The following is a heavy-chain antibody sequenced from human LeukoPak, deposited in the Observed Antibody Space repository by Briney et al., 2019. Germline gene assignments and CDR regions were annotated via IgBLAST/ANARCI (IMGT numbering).Heavy chain of an antibody. CDR1: GGSISSYY. CDR2: IYTSVST. Sequence: SETLSLTCTVAGGSISSYYWSWIRPPAEKGLEWIGRIYTSVSTNYNPYLKSRVTMSADTSKNQFSLKLSSVTAADTAVYYCARLRYSSGWGLFDYWGQGTLVTVSS. CDR3: ARLRYSSGWGLFDY. J-gene: IGHJ4*02. V-gene: IGHV4-4*07. D-gene: IGHD6-19*01.